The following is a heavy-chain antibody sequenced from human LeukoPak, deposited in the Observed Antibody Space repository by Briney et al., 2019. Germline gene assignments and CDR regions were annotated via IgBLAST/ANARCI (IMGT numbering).Heavy chain of an antibody. Sequence: SETLSLTCTVSGGSISSRSYFWGWIRQPPGKGLEWIGSIYYSGSTYYNPSLKNRVTISVDTSKNQFSLKLSSVTAADTAVYYCARDLSYQIAARPFDYWGQGTLVTVSS. CDR3: ARDLSYQIAARPFDY. CDR1: GGSISSRSYF. D-gene: IGHD6-6*01. V-gene: IGHV4-39*07. CDR2: IYYSGST. J-gene: IGHJ4*02.